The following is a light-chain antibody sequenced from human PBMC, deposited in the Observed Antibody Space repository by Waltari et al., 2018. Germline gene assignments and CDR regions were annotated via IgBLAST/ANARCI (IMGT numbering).Light chain of an antibody. CDR3: AAWDDNLSGWV. Sequence: QSVLTQPPSASGTPGQSVTISCSGGSSNIGTNYVCWYQHLPETAPHLLRHRNNPRPDGGPGLFSGSKSGTSASLAISGLRSEDEADYYCAAWDDNLSGWVFGGGTKLTVL. J-gene: IGLJ2*01. CDR1: SSNIGTNY. V-gene: IGLV1-47*01. CDR2: RNN.